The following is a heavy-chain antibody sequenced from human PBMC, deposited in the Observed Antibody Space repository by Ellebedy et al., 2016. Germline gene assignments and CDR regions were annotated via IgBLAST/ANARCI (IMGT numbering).Heavy chain of an antibody. CDR1: GYTFITYD. J-gene: IGHJ5*02. CDR2: IDPISGNT. V-gene: IGHV1-8*01. Sequence: ASVKVSCKASGYTFITYDINWVRQATGQGLEWMGWIDPISGNTKCAQKFQGRVTMTRDTSISTAYMELSSLTSEDTAVYYCARRMVRGPGSSWFDPWGQGTVVTVSS. D-gene: IGHD3-10*01. CDR3: ARRMVRGPGSSWFDP.